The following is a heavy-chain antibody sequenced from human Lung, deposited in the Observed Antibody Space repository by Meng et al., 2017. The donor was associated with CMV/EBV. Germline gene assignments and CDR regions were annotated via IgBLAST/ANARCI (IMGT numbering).Heavy chain of an antibody. V-gene: IGHV3-30*02. CDR2: IWFDGSSK. J-gene: IGHJ4*02. Sequence: QVCVGEAGGGVAQPGGSLRLSCGASGLSTYGMHWVRQVPGKGLEWVAFIWFDGSSKYYADSVKGRFSISRDNSKNTLYLQMNSLRPEDTGVHYCAKDGKSGGYFDYWGQGTLVTVSS. CDR3: AKDGKSGGYFDY. D-gene: IGHD1-1*01. CDR1: GLSTYG.